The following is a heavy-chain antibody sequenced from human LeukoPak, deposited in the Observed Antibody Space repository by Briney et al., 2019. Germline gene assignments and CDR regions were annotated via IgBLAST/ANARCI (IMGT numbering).Heavy chain of an antibody. Sequence: PSETLSLTCAVHGGSFSGYFWSWVRQPPGKGLEWIGEITHSGNTNYNSSLKSRVTISVDTSNNQFSLNLNSVTAADTSVYYCARRIGYSSAWPHLYFDLWGRGTIATVSS. V-gene: IGHV4-34*01. D-gene: IGHD6-19*01. CDR2: ITHSGNT. CDR1: GGSFSGYF. J-gene: IGHJ2*01. CDR3: ARRIGYSSAWPHLYFDL.